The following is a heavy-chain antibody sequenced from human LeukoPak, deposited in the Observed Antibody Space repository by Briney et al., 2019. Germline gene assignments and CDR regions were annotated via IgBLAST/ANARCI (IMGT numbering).Heavy chain of an antibody. Sequence: ASVKVSCKASGYSFTSYYIHWVRQAPAHGLERMGIINPCGGSTSDAQKFQGRVAMTRGMYTSTVYMELSSLRSEETAVYYCARDLREMATVSSAFDIWGQGTMVTVSS. CDR2: INPCGGST. V-gene: IGHV1-46*01. D-gene: IGHD5-24*01. CDR1: GYSFTSYY. J-gene: IGHJ3*02. CDR3: ARDLREMATVSSAFDI.